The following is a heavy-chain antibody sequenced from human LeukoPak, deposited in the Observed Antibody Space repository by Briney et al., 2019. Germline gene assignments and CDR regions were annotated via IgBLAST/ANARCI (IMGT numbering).Heavy chain of an antibody. J-gene: IGHJ4*02. CDR1: GFTFSSYG. Sequence: PGRSLRLSCVASGFTFSSYGMHWVRQGPGKGLEWVAVISYDVSNKYYADSVKGRFTISSDNSKNTLYLQMNSLRAEDTAVYYCAKDLAPYCSGGSCYSPGADYWGQGTLVTVSS. CDR2: ISYDVSNK. CDR3: AKDLAPYCSGGSCYSPGADY. V-gene: IGHV3-30*18. D-gene: IGHD2-15*01.